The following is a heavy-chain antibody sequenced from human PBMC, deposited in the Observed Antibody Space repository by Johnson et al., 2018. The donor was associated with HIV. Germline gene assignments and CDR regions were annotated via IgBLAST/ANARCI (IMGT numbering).Heavy chain of an antibody. V-gene: IGHV3-30*03. CDR3: ATDQVGRNYGGKSHI. D-gene: IGHD1-7*01. J-gene: IGHJ3*02. CDR1: QFTFSDYY. CDR2: ISYDGNNK. Sequence: QVQLVESGGGLAKPAWSPRLSCAASQFTFSDYYMSWIRQAPGKGLEWVAVISYDGNNKYYADSVKGRFTISRENSKNTLFLQMNSLKIGNTAVYYCATDQVGRNYGGKSHIWGQGTMVTVSS.